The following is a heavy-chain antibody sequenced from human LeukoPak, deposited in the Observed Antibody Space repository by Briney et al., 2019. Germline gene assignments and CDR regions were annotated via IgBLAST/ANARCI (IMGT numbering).Heavy chain of an antibody. CDR2: IIPILGIA. D-gene: IGHD2-21*02. Sequence: SVKVSCKASGGTFSSYAISWVRQAPGQGLEWMGRIIPILGIANYAQKFQGRVTITADKSTSTAYMELSSLRSKDTAVYYCASAYCGGDCYSRWYFDYWGQGTLVTVSS. V-gene: IGHV1-69*04. J-gene: IGHJ4*02. CDR1: GGTFSSYA. CDR3: ASAYCGGDCYSRWYFDY.